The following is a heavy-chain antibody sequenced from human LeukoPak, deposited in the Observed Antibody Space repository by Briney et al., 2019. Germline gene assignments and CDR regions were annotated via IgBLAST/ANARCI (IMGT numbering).Heavy chain of an antibody. CDR2: IYSGGST. CDR3: ARGGAQGYHLPY. Sequence: GGSLRLSCAASGFNVSSNYMSWVRQARGKGLEWVSVIYSGGSTYYADSVKGRFTISRDNSKNTLYLQMNSLRAEDTAVYYCARGGAQGYHLPYWGQGTRVTVSS. D-gene: IGHD2-15*01. V-gene: IGHV3-53*01. CDR1: GFNVSSNY. J-gene: IGHJ4*02.